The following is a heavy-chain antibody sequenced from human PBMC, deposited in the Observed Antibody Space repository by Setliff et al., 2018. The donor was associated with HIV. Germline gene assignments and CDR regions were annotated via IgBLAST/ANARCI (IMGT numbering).Heavy chain of an antibody. CDR1: GGSFSGYH. CDR3: ARGKGGLVGPAEFDY. D-gene: IGHD1-26*01. Sequence: SETLSLTCAVYGGSFSGYHWNWVRQFPGKGLEWIGEINHTGNTQYNPSLKSRVTMSEETSKNQFSLKLKSVTAADTAIYFCARGKGGLVGPAEFDYWGPGTLVTVSS. V-gene: IGHV4-34*01. CDR2: INHTGNT. J-gene: IGHJ4*02.